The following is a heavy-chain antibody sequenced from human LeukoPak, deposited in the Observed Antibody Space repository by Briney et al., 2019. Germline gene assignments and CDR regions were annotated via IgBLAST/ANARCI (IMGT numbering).Heavy chain of an antibody. Sequence: PGGSLRLSCAASGLTVSSNCMSWVRQAPGKGLEWVSFIYSGGSTYYTDSVKGRFTISRDNSKNTLYLQMNSLRAEDTAVYYCARRAGDYSHPYDCWGQGILVTVSS. D-gene: IGHD3-22*01. CDR3: ARRAGDYSHPYDC. J-gene: IGHJ4*02. V-gene: IGHV3-53*01. CDR2: IYSGGST. CDR1: GLTVSSNC.